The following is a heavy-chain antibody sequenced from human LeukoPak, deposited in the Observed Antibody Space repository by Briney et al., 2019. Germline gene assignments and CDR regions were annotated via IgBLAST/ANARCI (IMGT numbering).Heavy chain of an antibody. D-gene: IGHD3-3*02. V-gene: IGHV4-59*01. Sequence: SETLSLTCTVSGGSISSYYWRWIRQPPGKGLEWIGYIYHSGSTNYNPSLKSRVTISVDTSKNQFSLKLSSVTAADTAVYYCARDSTDYYYYMDVWGKGTTVTVSS. CDR3: ARDSTDYYYYMDV. J-gene: IGHJ6*03. CDR1: GGSISSYY. CDR2: IYHSGST.